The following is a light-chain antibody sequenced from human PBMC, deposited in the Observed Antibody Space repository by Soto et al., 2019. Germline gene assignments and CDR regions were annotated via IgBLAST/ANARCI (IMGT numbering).Light chain of an antibody. CDR1: QSVSSSY. Sequence: EIVLTQSPGTLSLSPGERATLSCRASQSVSSSYLAWYQQKPGQAPSLLMYDATSRATGIPDMISGSGSGTDFTLTISRLEPEAFAVYYCQHYGNSPLYTFGQGTKLEI. J-gene: IGKJ2*01. CDR3: QHYGNSPLYT. V-gene: IGKV3-20*01. CDR2: DAT.